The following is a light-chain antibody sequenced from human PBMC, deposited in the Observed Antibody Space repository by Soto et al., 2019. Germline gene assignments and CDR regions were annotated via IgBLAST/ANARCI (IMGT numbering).Light chain of an antibody. CDR2: VNT. CDR1: SSNIGAGYD. Sequence: QLVLTQPPSVSGAPGQRVTISCTGSSSNIGAGYDVHWYQQLPGTAPKLLIYVNTNRPSGVPDRFSGSKSGTSASLAITGLQGEDEADYYCKSYDRSLSAWIFGGGTKLTVL. CDR3: KSYDRSLSAWI. J-gene: IGLJ2*01. V-gene: IGLV1-40*01.